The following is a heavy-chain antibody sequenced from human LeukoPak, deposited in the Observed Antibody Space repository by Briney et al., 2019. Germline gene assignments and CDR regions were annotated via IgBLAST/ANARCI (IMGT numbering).Heavy chain of an antibody. CDR1: GYTFTGYY. V-gene: IGHV1-2*02. CDR2: INPNSGGT. D-gene: IGHD4-11*01. J-gene: IGHJ4*02. Sequence: ASVKVSCKASGYTFTGYYMHWVRQAPGQGLEWMGWINPNSGGTKTAQKFHGRVTMTRDTSTSTVYMELSSLRSEDTAVYYCARESMTTVTKGYYFDYWGQGTLVTVSS. CDR3: ARESMTTVTKGYYFDY.